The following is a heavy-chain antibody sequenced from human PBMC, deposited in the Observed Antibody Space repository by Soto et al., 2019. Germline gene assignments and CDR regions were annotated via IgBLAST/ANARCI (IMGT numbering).Heavy chain of an antibody. CDR3: VRDGSLLGLTR. D-gene: IGHD3-10*01. V-gene: IGHV3-21*01. J-gene: IGHJ4*02. CDR2: IGGTDTFT. CDR1: GFTFKNDN. Sequence: EVQLVESGGGLVKPGESLGLSCVASGFTFKNDNMNWVRQPPGQGLEWVSSIGGTDTFTYYADSVKGRFSISRDNAKSSLFLQMNSLRAEDTAVYFCVRDGSLLGLTRWGQGTLVTVSS.